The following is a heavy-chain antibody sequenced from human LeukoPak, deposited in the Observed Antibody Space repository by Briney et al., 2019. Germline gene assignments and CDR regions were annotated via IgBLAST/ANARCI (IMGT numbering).Heavy chain of an antibody. J-gene: IGHJ6*03. V-gene: IGHV3-30*02. CDR1: GFTFSSYG. Sequence: HPGGSLRLSCAASGFTFSSYGMHWVRQAPGKGLEWVAFIRYDGSNKYYADSVKGRFTISRDNSKNTLYLQMNSLRAEDTAVYYCAKDLGVPAASPMDVWGKGTTVTISS. CDR2: IRYDGSNK. CDR3: AKDLGVPAASPMDV. D-gene: IGHD2-2*01.